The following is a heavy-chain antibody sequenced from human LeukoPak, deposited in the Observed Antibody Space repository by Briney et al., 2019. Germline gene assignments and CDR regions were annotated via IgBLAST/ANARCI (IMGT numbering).Heavy chain of an antibody. J-gene: IGHJ4*02. D-gene: IGHD3-22*01. CDR2: INPNSGGT. Sequence: AASVKVSCKASGYTFTGYYMHWVRQAPGQGLEWMGWINPNSGGTNYAQKFQGRVTMTRDASISTAYMELSRLRSDDTAVYYCAREDDSNGYRPFNFDYWGQGTLVTVSS. CDR3: AREDDSNGYRPFNFDY. CDR1: GYTFTGYY. V-gene: IGHV1-2*02.